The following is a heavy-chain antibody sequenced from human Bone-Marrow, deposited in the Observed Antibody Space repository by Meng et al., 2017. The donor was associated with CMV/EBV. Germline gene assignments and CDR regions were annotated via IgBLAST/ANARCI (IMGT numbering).Heavy chain of an antibody. CDR2: IYYTGIT. D-gene: IGHD2-15*01. V-gene: IGHV4-59*01. J-gene: IGHJ3*02. CDR3: ARGRMAFDI. Sequence: GSLRLSCTVSGGSISSYYWSWIRQPPGKRLEWIGYIYYTGITNYNSSLKGRVTISVDTSKNQFSLKLTSVTAADTAVYYCARGRMAFDIWGQGTMVTVS. CDR1: GGSISSYY.